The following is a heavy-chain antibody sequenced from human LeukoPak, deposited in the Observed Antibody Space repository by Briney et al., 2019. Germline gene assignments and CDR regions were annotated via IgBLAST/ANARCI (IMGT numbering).Heavy chain of an antibody. D-gene: IGHD5-18*01. J-gene: IGHJ4*02. CDR1: GFTFSSYG. CDR3: AKDERGYSYGLIDY. CDR2: IWYDGSNK. V-gene: IGHV3-33*06. Sequence: PGRSLRLSCAASGFTFSSYGMHWVRQAPGKGLEWVAVIWYDGSNKYYADSVKGRFTISRDNSKNTLYPQMNSLRAEDTAVYYCAKDERGYSYGLIDYWGQGTLVTVSS.